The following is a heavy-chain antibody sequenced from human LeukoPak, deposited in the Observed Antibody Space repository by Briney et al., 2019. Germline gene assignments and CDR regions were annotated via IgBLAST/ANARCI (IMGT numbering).Heavy chain of an antibody. Sequence: GGSLRLSCAASGFTFSSYAMNWVRQAPGKGLEWVSATGSTGVSTFYADSVKGRFTVSRDNSKNTLSQQMNSLRAEDTAVYYCAKDPGVVPAHYFDYWGQGILVTVSS. V-gene: IGHV3-23*01. D-gene: IGHD2-2*01. CDR3: AKDPGVVPAHYFDY. CDR1: GFTFSSYA. J-gene: IGHJ4*02. CDR2: TGSTGVST.